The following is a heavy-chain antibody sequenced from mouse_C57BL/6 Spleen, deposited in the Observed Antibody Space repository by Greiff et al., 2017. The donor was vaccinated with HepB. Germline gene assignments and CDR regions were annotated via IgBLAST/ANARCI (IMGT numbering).Heavy chain of an antibody. J-gene: IGHJ4*01. CDR3: ARSSFYAMDY. D-gene: IGHD1-1*01. CDR2: INPNNGVT. Sequence: EVQLQQSGPELVKPGASVKISCKASGYTFTDYYMNWVKQSHGKSLEWIGDINPNNGVTSYNQKFKGKATLTVDKSSSTAYMELRSLTSEDSAVYYCARSSFYAMDYWGQGTSVTVSS. CDR1: GYTFTDYY. V-gene: IGHV1-26*01.